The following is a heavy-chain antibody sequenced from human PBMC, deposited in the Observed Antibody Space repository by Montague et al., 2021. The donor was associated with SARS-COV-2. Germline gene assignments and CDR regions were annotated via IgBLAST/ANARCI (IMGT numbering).Heavy chain of an antibody. Sequence: LTCTVSSGSISSYYWSWIRQPPGKGLEWIGYIYYSGSTNYNPSLKSRVTISVDTSKNQFSLKLSSVTAADTAVYYCARGAGYSSSWYLAFEIWGQGTMVTVSS. V-gene: IGHV4-59*01. D-gene: IGHD6-13*01. CDR3: ARGAGYSSSWYLAFEI. J-gene: IGHJ3*02. CDR1: SGSISSYY. CDR2: IYYSGST.